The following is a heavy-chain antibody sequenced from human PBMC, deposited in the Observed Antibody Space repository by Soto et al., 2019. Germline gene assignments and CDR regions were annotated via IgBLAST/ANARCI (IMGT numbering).Heavy chain of an antibody. CDR3: AKNEIAGTLYYFDY. CDR1: GFTFSSYA. J-gene: IGHJ4*02. CDR2: ISGSGGST. V-gene: IGHV3-23*01. D-gene: IGHD1-7*01. Sequence: LRLSCAASGFTFSSYAMSWVRQAPGKGLEWVSAISGSGGSTYYADSVKGRFTISRDNSKNTLYLQMNSLRAEDTAVYYCAKNEIAGTLYYFDYWGQGTLVTVSS.